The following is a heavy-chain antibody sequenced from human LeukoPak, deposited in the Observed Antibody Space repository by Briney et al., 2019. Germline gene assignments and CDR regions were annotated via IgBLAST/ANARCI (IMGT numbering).Heavy chain of an antibody. CDR2: ISGSGGST. D-gene: IGHD2-15*01. J-gene: IGHJ4*02. Sequence: GGYLRRTCAGSGFTFNTYAMSWVRQAQGKGLEWVSAISGSGGSTYYADSVKGRFTISRDNSKNTLYLQIHSLRAEDTAVYYCAKGKGSSSSSIDWWGQGTLVTVSS. V-gene: IGHV3-23*01. CDR3: AKGKGSSSSSIDW. CDR1: GFTFNTYA.